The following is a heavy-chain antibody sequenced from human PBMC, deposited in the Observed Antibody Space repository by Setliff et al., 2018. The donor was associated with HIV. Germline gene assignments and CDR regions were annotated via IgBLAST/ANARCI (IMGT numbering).Heavy chain of an antibody. J-gene: IGHJ4*02. V-gene: IGHV3-53*01. CDR2: IYSGGST. D-gene: IGHD1-26*01. CDR1: GFTVSSNY. Sequence: PGGSLRLSCAASGFTVSSNYMSWVRQAPGKGLEWVSVIYSGGSTYYADSVKGRFTISRDNSKNTLYLQMNSLRAEDTAVYYCASDDVGATRLGYWGQGTLVTVSS. CDR3: ASDDVGATRLGY.